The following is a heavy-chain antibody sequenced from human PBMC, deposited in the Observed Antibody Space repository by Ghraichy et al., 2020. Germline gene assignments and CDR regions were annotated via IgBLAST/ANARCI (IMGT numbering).Heavy chain of an antibody. V-gene: IGHV4-39*01. CDR3: ARHHWRGNDAFDI. CDR1: GCSISSNDDY. J-gene: IGHJ3*02. Sequence: SETLSLTCTVSGCSISSNDDYWGWIRQPPGKGLEWIGSIFYNGNVYYNPSLKSRVTISVDTSKNQFSLKLSSVTAADTAVYYCARHHWRGNDAFDIWGQGTLVTVSS. CDR2: IFYNGNV. D-gene: IGHD3-16*01.